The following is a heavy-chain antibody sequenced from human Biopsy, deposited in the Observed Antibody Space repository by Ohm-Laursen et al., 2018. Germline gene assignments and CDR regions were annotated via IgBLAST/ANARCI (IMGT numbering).Heavy chain of an antibody. Sequence: SETLSLTCTVSGGSISSDYWSWIRQTPGKGLEWIGYIYYSGSTNYNPSLKSRVSMSVDTSKNHFSLNLTSVTAADTAMYYCARDEGLLRAFDIWGQGTLGTVSS. D-gene: IGHD1-26*01. V-gene: IGHV4-59*12. CDR1: GGSISSDY. J-gene: IGHJ3*02. CDR2: IYYSGST. CDR3: ARDEGLLRAFDI.